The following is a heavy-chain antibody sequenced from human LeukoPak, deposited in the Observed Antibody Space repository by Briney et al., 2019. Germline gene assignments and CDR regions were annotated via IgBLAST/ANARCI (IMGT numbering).Heavy chain of an antibody. V-gene: IGHV3-30*03. Sequence: HPGRSLRLSCAASGFTFSSYGMHWVRQAPGKGLEWVAVISYDGSNKYYADSVKGRFTISRDNSKNTLYLQMNSLRAEDTAVYYCAVLWLVFDYWGQGTLVTVSS. CDR2: ISYDGSNK. D-gene: IGHD6-19*01. CDR3: AVLWLVFDY. CDR1: GFTFSSYG. J-gene: IGHJ4*02.